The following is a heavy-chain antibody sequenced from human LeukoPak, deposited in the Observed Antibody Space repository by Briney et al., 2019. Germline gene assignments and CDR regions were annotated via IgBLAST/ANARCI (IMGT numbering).Heavy chain of an antibody. CDR3: ARHSLPGTTPFDY. CDR1: ESTFTGYY. J-gene: IGHJ4*02. V-gene: IGHV1-46*01. CDR2: ISPSGGST. Sequence: GASVKLSCKASESTFTGYYIHWVRQAPGQGLEWGGIISPSGGSTTYAQKFQGRVSMTRDTSTSTVYMELSSLESDDTALYYCARHSLPGTTPFDYWGQGTLVTVSS. D-gene: IGHD1-1*01.